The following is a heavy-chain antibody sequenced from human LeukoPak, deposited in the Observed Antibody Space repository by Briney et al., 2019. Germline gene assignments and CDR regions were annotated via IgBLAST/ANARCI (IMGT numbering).Heavy chain of an antibody. CDR2: ISWNSGSI. CDR3: ANPPDYGDYKLDY. Sequence: GGSLRLSCAASGFTFDDYAMHWVRQAPGKGLEWVSGISWNSGSIGYADSVKGRFTISRDNAKNSLYLQMNSLRAEDTALYYCANPPDYGDYKLDYWAREPWSPSPQ. J-gene: IGHJ4*02. V-gene: IGHV3-9*01. CDR1: GFTFDDYA. D-gene: IGHD4-17*01.